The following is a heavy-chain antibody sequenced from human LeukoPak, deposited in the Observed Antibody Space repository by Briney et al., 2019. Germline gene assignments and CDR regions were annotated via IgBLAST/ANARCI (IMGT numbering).Heavy chain of an antibody. D-gene: IGHD1-7*01. Sequence: SQTLSLTCDISGDGVSGSAVGWHWIRQSPSGGLQWLGKTYYWSKWYFDYADSVKSRMTISPDTSKNKFSLRLGSVTPADTAVYFCARSENYAFDYWGPGALVTVSS. CDR3: ARSENYAFDY. CDR2: TYYWSKWYF. J-gene: IGHJ4*02. CDR1: GDGVSGSAVG. V-gene: IGHV6-1*01.